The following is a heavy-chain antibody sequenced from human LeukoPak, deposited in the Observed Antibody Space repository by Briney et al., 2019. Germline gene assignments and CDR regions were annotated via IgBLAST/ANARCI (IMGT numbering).Heavy chain of an antibody. CDR1: GFTFSSYA. V-gene: IGHV3-30*01. J-gene: IGHJ4*02. Sequence: PGGSLRLSCAASGFTFSSYAMHWVRQAPGKGLEWVAVISYDGSNKYYADSVKGRFTISRDNSKNTLYLQMNSLRAEDTAVYYCARTPKEYIVATEDWGQGTLVSVSS. CDR3: ARTPKEYIVATED. CDR2: ISYDGSNK. D-gene: IGHD5-12*01.